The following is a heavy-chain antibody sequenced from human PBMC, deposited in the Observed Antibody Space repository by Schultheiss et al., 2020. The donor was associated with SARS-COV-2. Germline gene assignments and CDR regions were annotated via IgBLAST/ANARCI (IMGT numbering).Heavy chain of an antibody. CDR1: GYTFTGYY. V-gene: IGHV1-46*01. D-gene: IGHD2-2*02. CDR2: INPSGGST. CDR3: ARDISFDCSSTSCYTDAGGWFDP. Sequence: ASVKVSCKASGYTFTGYYMHWVRQAPGQGLEWMGIINPSGGSTSYAQKFQGRVTMTRDTSTSTVYMELSSLRSEDTAVYYCARDISFDCSSTSCYTDAGGWFDPWGQGTLVTVSS. J-gene: IGHJ5*02.